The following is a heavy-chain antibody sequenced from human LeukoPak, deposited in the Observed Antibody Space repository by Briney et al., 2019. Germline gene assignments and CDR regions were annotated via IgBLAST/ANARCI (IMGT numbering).Heavy chain of an antibody. V-gene: IGHV4-39*01. CDR2: VDYSGST. CDR1: GGSISSSGYY. CDR3: ARLSNPSHYYYYGLDV. J-gene: IGHJ6*02. D-gene: IGHD4-11*01. Sequence: SETLSLTCTVSGGSISSSGYYWGWTRQPPGKGLEWIGSVDYSGSTYYNPSLKSRVTISVDTSKNQFSLKLNSVTAADTAVYYCARLSNPSHYYYYGLDVWGQGTTVTVSS.